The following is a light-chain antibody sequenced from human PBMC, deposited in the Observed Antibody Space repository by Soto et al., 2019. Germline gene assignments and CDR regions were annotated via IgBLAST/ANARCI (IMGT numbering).Light chain of an antibody. V-gene: IGLV7-43*01. CDR1: SGAVTSGYY. Sequence: QTVVTQEPSLTVSPGGTVTLTCASSSGAVTSGYYPSWFQQKPGQAPRAVIYNTSDKYSWTPARFSGSLLGGKAALTLSGVQPEDEGEYYCLVFYAGSVLFGGGTKLTVL. CDR2: NTS. CDR3: LVFYAGSVL. J-gene: IGLJ2*01.